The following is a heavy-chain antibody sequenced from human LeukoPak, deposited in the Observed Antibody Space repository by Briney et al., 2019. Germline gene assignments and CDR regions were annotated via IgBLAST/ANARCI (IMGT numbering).Heavy chain of an antibody. J-gene: IGHJ6*02. D-gene: IGHD6-25*01. Sequence: ASVKVSCTASGYTFRSFDVNWVRQATGQGLEWMGWMNPNSGNTGYAQEFQGRVTMTRNTSINTAYMEVSGLTSEDTAVYYCARAPSPASYAMDVWGQGTTVTVSS. V-gene: IGHV1-8*01. CDR3: ARAPSPASYAMDV. CDR1: GYTFRSFD. CDR2: MNPNSGNT.